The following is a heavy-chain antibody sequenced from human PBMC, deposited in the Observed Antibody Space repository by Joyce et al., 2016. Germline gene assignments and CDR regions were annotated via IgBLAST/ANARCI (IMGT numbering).Heavy chain of an antibody. CDR3: ARVHRPGGNYYAMDV. CDR2: IYNSGGT. CDR1: GSSISSHY. Sequence: QVQLQESGPGLVKPSETLSLTCSVSGSSISSHYWTWIRQPPGKGLEYIGHIYNSGGTNYNPSLGSRITISVDTSKNHLSLQVSSVTAADTAVYYCARVHRPGGNYYAMDVWGQGTTVTVSS. V-gene: IGHV4-59*11. J-gene: IGHJ6*02. D-gene: IGHD6-6*01.